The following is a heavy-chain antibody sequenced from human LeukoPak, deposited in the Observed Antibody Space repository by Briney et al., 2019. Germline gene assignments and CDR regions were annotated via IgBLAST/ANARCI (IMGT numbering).Heavy chain of an antibody. V-gene: IGHV1-69*13. D-gene: IGHD5-18*01. CDR2: IIPIFGTA. J-gene: IGHJ6*04. CDR3: ASHVRSTAMDPWYYYGMDV. CDR1: GGTFSSYA. Sequence: GASVKVSCKASGGTFSSYAISWVRQAPGQGLEWMGGIIPIFGTANYAQKFQGRVTITADESTSTAYMELSSLRSEDTAVYYCASHVRSTAMDPWYYYGMDVWGKGTTVTVSS.